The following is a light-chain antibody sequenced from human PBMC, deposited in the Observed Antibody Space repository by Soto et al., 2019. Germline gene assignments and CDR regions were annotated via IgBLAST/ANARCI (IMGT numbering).Light chain of an antibody. CDR1: SSNIGSNT. CDR3: AAWDDSLNGGV. J-gene: IGLJ3*02. V-gene: IGLV1-44*01. Sequence: QSVLTQPPSASGTPGQRVTISCSGSSSNIGSNTVNWYQQLPGTAPKLLIYSNNQRPSGVPDRFSGSKSGTSASLAISGLQYEDEADYYCAAWDDSLNGGVFGGGTKVTV. CDR2: SNN.